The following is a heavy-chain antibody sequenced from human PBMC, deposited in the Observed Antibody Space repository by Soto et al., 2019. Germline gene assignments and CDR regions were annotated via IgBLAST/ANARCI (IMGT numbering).Heavy chain of an antibody. CDR1: GGSVGSFV. CDR3: ARGSRRCDD. Sequence: ESLAVSCAVSGGSVGSFVWSWIRQPAGKGLEWIGRIYSGGRNNYNPSLKSRVTMSVDTSKNQFSLRLSSVTAADTAMYYCARGSRRCDDWGQGTLVTVSS. J-gene: IGHJ4*02. D-gene: IGHD1-26*01. CDR2: IYSGGRN. V-gene: IGHV4-4*07.